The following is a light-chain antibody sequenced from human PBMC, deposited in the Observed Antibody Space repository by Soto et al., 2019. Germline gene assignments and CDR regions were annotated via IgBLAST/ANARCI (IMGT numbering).Light chain of an antibody. J-gene: IGKJ4*01. V-gene: IGKV3-11*01. CDR2: DAF. Sequence: EVVLTQSPATLSLSPGEKATLSCRASQSVGSHLTWYQQQPGQAPRLLIYDAFNRATGIPARFSGSGSRTDFTLIIGSLEPEDFAVYYCQQRTNWRLTFGGGTKVQIK. CDR3: QQRTNWRLT. CDR1: QSVGSH.